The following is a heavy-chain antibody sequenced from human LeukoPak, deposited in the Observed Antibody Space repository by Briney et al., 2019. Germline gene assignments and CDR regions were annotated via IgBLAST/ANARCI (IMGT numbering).Heavy chain of an antibody. CDR3: AREGGYDPPYYYYGMDV. CDR1: GYTFTSYY. CDR2: INPNSGGT. Sequence: ASVKVSCKASGYTFTSYYMHWVRQAPGQGLEWMGWINPNSGGTNYAQKFQGWVTMTRDTSISTAYMELSRLRSDDTAVYYCAREGGYDPPYYYYGMDVWGQGTTVTVSS. D-gene: IGHD5-12*01. V-gene: IGHV1-2*04. J-gene: IGHJ6*02.